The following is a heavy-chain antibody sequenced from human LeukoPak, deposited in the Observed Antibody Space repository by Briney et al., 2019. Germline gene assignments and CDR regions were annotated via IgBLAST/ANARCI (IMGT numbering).Heavy chain of an antibody. D-gene: IGHD5-12*01. V-gene: IGHV3-33*01. J-gene: IGHJ4*02. CDR3: ARGIYSGYHYFDY. CDR1: GFTFSGYG. CDR2: IWSDGSNK. Sequence: GGSLRLSLATSGFTFSGYGMHWVRQPPGKGLEGVAVIWSDGSNKYYEDSVKGRFTISRDNSKNTLYLQMNSLRAEDTAVYYCARGIYSGYHYFDYWGQGTLVTVSP.